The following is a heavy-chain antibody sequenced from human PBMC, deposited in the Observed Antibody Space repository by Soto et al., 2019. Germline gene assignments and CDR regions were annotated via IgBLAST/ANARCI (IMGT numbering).Heavy chain of an antibody. J-gene: IGHJ6*02. CDR2: IISIFGTA. D-gene: IGHD6-13*01. V-gene: IGHV1-69*13. Sequence: SVKVSCKASGGTFSSYAISWVRQAPGQGLEWMGGIISIFGTANYAQKFQGRDTITADESTSTAYMELSSLRSEDTAVYYCARVYSWDSSLDVWGQGTTVTVSS. CDR3: ARVYSWDSSLDV. CDR1: GGTFSSYA.